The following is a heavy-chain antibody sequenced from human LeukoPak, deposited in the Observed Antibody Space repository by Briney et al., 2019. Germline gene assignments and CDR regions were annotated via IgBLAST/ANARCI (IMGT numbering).Heavy chain of an antibody. D-gene: IGHD3-10*01. CDR3: AKDPMVRGPLDY. J-gene: IGHJ4*02. Sequence: GGSLRLSCAASGFTFSSYGMHWVRQAPGKGLEWVAVISYDGSNKYYADSVKGRFTISRDNSKNTLYLQMNSLRAEDTAVYYCAKDPMVRGPLDYWGQGTLVTVSS. V-gene: IGHV3-30*18. CDR2: ISYDGSNK. CDR1: GFTFSSYG.